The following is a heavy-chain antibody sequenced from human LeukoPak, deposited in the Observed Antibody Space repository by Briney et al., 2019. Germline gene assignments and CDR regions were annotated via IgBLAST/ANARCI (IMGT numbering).Heavy chain of an antibody. D-gene: IGHD1-14*01. V-gene: IGHV3-23*01. CDR1: GFTFSSYA. Sequence: PGGSLRLSCAASGFTFSSYAMSWVRQAPGKGLEWVSAISGSGGSTYYADSVKGRFTISRDNSKDTLYLQMSSVRAEDTAIYYCAKRSAYNTNSPHFDYWGQGTLVTVSS. J-gene: IGHJ4*02. CDR2: ISGSGGST. CDR3: AKRSAYNTNSPHFDY.